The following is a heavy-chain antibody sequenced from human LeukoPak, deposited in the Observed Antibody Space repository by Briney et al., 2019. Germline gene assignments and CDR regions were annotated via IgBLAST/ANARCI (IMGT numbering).Heavy chain of an antibody. D-gene: IGHD4-23*01. Sequence: SETLSLTCTVSGGSISSGGYYWSWIRQHPGKGLEWIGYIYYSGSTYYNLSLKSRVTISVDTSKNQFSLKLSSVTAADTAVYYCAREPVTNTGGAFDIWGQGTMVTVSS. J-gene: IGHJ3*02. V-gene: IGHV4-31*03. CDR3: AREPVTNTGGAFDI. CDR2: IYYSGST. CDR1: GGSISSGGYY.